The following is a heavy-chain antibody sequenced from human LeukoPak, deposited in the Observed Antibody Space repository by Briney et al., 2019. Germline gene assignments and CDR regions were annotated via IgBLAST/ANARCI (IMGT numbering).Heavy chain of an antibody. V-gene: IGHV1-18*01. D-gene: IGHD6-19*01. CDR2: INAKKGNT. CDR1: GYTFTNYG. J-gene: IGHJ4*02. Sequence: ASVKVSCKASGYTFTNYGINWVRQPPAQGLEWMGWINAKKGNTNYAQRLQGRVTSTTDTSTSTAYMELRSLTSDDTALYYCARDSQWPNWGQGTLVTVSS. CDR3: ARDSQWPN.